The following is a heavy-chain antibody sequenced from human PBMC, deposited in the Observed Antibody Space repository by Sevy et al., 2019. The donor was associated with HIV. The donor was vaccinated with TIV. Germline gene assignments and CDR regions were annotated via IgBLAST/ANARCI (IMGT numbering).Heavy chain of an antibody. CDR1: GFTFGTYE. J-gene: IGHJ6*02. CDR3: AKNRPPGGSLFSRHGMDV. Sequence: GGSLRLSCAASGFTFGTYEMHWVRQAPGKGLEWVAIISSDGSYRYYADSVRGRFSMSRDNSKNTMYLQISGLLIEDTAVYYYAKNRPPGGSLFSRHGMDVWGRGTTVTVSS. CDR2: ISSDGSYR. V-gene: IGHV3-30*18. D-gene: IGHD3-16*01.